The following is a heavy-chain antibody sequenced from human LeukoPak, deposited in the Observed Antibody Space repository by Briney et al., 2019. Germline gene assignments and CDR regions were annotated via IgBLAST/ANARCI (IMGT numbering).Heavy chain of an antibody. J-gene: IGHJ4*02. CDR3: AREYSSSSYVEL. D-gene: IGHD6-6*01. CDR1: GGSISTYY. V-gene: IGHV4-59*01. Sequence: SETLSLTCTVSGGSISTYYWSWIRQPPGKGLEWIGYIYYSGSTNYNPSLESRATISVDTSKNQFSLNLSSVTAADTAVYYCAREYSSSSYVELWGQGTLVTVSS. CDR2: IYYSGST.